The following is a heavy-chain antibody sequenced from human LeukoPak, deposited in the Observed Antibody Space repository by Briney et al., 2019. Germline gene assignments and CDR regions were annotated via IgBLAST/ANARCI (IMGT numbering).Heavy chain of an antibody. CDR3: ATTYPMGSRGRFDP. V-gene: IGHV4-34*01. D-gene: IGHD3-10*01. Sequence: SETLSLTCAVYGGSFSGYYWSWIRKPPGKGLEWIGEINHSGSTNYNPSLKSRVTISVDTSKNQFSLKLSSVTAADTAVYYCATTYPMGSRGRFDPWGQGTLVTVSS. CDR1: GGSFSGYY. CDR2: INHSGST. J-gene: IGHJ5*02.